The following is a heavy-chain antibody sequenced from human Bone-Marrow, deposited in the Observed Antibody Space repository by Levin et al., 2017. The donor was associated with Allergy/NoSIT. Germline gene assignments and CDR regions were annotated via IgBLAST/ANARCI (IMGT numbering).Heavy chain of an antibody. CDR2: MSSDGTTI. CDR1: GFSFSDDY. Sequence: GGSLRLSCVASGFSFSDDYMAWIRQIPGKGLEWLSYMSSDGTTIDYAASVKGRFTISRDNAKNSLFLQMNSLRVEDTAVYYCARGVFDGMNVWGQGTTVIVSS. J-gene: IGHJ6*02. CDR3: ARGVFDGMNV. V-gene: IGHV3-11*01.